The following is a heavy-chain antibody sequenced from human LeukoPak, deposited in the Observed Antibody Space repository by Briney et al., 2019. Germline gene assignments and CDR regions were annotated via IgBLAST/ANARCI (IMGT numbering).Heavy chain of an antibody. Sequence: GGSLRLSCAASGFTFSSSAMSWVRQAPGKGLEWVSVITASGAGTYYADSVKGRFTISRDNSKNTLYLQMNSLRAEDTAVYYCANPPIAVPGTSAYWGQGTLVTVSS. V-gene: IGHV3-23*01. CDR1: GFTFSSSA. CDR2: ITASGAGT. D-gene: IGHD6-19*01. J-gene: IGHJ4*02. CDR3: ANPPIAVPGTSAY.